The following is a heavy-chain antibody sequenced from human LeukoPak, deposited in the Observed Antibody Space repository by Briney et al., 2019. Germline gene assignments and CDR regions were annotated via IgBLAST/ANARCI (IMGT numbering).Heavy chain of an antibody. J-gene: IGHJ4*02. D-gene: IGHD1-20*01. V-gene: IGHV3-15*01. CDR1: GFTFSDAW. CDR2: IRSKTSGGTT. Sequence: PGGSLRLSCTASGFTFSDAWVTWVRQAPGKGLEWVGRIRSKTSGGTTDYAAPVNGRFTISRDDSKNTIFLQMNSLKTEDTAVYYCNTFNWNSPFDHWGQGTLVTVPS. CDR3: NTFNWNSPFDH.